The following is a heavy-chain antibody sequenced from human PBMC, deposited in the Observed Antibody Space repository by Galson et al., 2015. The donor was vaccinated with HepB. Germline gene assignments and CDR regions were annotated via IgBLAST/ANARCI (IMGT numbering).Heavy chain of an antibody. CDR1: GYTFTSYG. Sequence: SVKVSCKASGYTFTSYGISWVRQAPGQGLEWMGWISAYNGNTNYAQKLQGRVTMTTDTSTSTAYMELRSLRSDDTAVYYCARGVGVLLWFGELSNSATHFDYWGQGTLVTVSS. V-gene: IGHV1-18*01. J-gene: IGHJ4*02. CDR2: ISAYNGNT. D-gene: IGHD3-10*01. CDR3: ARGVGVLLWFGELSNSATHFDY.